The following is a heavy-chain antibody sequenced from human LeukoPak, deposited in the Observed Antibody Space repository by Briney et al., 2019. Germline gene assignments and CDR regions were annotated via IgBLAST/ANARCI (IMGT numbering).Heavy chain of an antibody. V-gene: IGHV3-48*04. D-gene: IGHD6-13*01. J-gene: IGHJ5*02. CDR1: GFTFSSYS. CDR2: ISSSSSTI. CDR3: ARAGQQQLVRGWFDP. Sequence: GGSLRLSCAASGFTFSSYSMNWVRQAPGKGLEWVSYISSSSSTIYYADSVKGRFTISRDNAKNSLYLQMNSLRAEDTAVYYCARAGQQQLVRGWFDPWGQGTLVTVSS.